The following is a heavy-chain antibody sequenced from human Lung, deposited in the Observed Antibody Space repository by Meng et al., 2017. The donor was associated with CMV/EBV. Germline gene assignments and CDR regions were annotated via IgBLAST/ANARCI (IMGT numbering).Heavy chain of an antibody. J-gene: IGHJ2*01. D-gene: IGHD2-8*01. CDR2: ISGSGGST. V-gene: IGHV3-23*01. Sequence: GFTVSSYAMRWVRQAPGKGLEWVSAISGSGGSTYYADSVKSRFTISRDNSKNTLYLQMNSLRAEDTAVYYCAKDVSKLGYFDLWGRGTLVTVSS. CDR3: AKDVSKLGYFDL. CDR1: GFTVSSYA.